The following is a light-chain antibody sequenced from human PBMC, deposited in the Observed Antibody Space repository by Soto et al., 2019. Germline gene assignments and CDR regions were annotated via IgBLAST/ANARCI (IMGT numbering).Light chain of an antibody. J-gene: IGLJ3*02. V-gene: IGLV2-8*01. Sequence: QSALTQPASASGSPGQSVTISCTGTSSDVGAYNYVSWYQQHAGKAPKLVIYEVTKRPSGVPDRFSGSKSANSASLTVSGLQAEDEADYYCSSFAASNTWVFGRGTKLTVL. CDR1: SSDVGAYNY. CDR2: EVT. CDR3: SSFAASNTWV.